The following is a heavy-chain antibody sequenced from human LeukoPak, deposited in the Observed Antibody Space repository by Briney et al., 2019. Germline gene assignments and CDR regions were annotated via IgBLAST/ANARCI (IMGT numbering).Heavy chain of an antibody. V-gene: IGHV4-59*08. CDR3: ARHSDNDCYYYAHFDY. CDR2: IYYRST. J-gene: IGHJ4*02. CDR1: GGSICSFY. D-gene: IGHD3-22*01. Sequence: SETLSLTCTVSGGSICSFYWSCMPRPPGKGGEGSGYIYYRSTNYKPSLKSRVTISIHTSKKHLSLKLSSATAADTAVYYCARHSDNDCYYYAHFDYWGQGTLVTVSS.